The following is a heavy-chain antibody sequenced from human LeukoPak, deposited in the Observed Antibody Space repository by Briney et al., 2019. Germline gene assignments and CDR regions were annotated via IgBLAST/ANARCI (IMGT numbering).Heavy chain of an antibody. J-gene: IGHJ6*02. CDR3: AGGSGSYYYGMDV. CDR2: ISSSSSYI. CDR1: GFTFSSYS. V-gene: IGHV3-21*01. Sequence: GGSLRLSCAASGFTFSSYSMNWVRQAPGKGPEWVSSISSSSSYIYYADSVKGRFTISRDNAKNSLYLQMNSLRAEDAAVYYCAGGSGSYYYGMDVWGQGTTVTVSS. D-gene: IGHD3-10*01.